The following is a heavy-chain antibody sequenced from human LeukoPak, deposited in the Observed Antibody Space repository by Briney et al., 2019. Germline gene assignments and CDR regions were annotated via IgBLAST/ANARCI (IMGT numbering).Heavy chain of an antibody. CDR1: GGSISSGSYY. CDR3: ASGGVAIDY. J-gene: IGHJ4*02. V-gene: IGHV4-61*02. Sequence: SETLSLTCTVSGGSISSGSYYWSWIRQPAGKGLEWIGRIYTSGSTNYNPSLKSRVTISVDTSKNQFSLKLSSVTAADTAVYYCASGGVAIDYWGQGTLVTVSP. CDR2: IYTSGST. D-gene: IGHD3-3*01.